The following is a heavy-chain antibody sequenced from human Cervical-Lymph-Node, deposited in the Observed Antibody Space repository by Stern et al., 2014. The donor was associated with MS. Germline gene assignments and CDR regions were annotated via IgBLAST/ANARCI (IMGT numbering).Heavy chain of an antibody. D-gene: IGHD3-3*02. CDR3: ARSFSAPGDYFDP. CDR2: IYYSGST. CDR1: GGSVSSTCFY. J-gene: IGHJ5*02. V-gene: IGHV4-31*01. Sequence: QVQLQESGPGLVRPSQALSLTCTVSGGSVSSTCFYWSWIRQLPGKGLEWIGHIYYSGSTDYNPSLKSLVTISVDTFKNQFSLKLGSVTAADTAVYYCARSFSAPGDYFDPWGQGTLVTVSS.